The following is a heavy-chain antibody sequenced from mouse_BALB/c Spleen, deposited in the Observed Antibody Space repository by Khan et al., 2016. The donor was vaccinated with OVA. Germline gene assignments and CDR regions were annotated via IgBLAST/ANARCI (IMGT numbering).Heavy chain of an antibody. Sequence: QIQLVQSGPELKKPGETVKISCTASGYTFTNYGMNWVKQAPGKGLKWMGWINTYTGEPTYADDFKGRVAFSLETSASTAYLQINNLKNEDTATYFCASGGYWYFDVWGAGTTVTVSS. D-gene: IGHD1-1*02. CDR2: INTYTGEP. CDR3: ASGGYWYFDV. J-gene: IGHJ1*01. CDR1: GYTFTNYG. V-gene: IGHV9-3-1*01.